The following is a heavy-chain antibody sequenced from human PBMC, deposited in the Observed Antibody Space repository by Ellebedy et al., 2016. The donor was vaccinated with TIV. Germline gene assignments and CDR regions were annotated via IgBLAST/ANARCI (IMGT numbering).Heavy chain of an antibody. CDR1: GGTFSSYA. D-gene: IGHD4-23*01. J-gene: IGHJ4*02. CDR3: ARGGVVTVSHTLGLDY. CDR2: IIPIFGTA. V-gene: IGHV1-69*13. Sequence: SVKVSXXASGGTFSSYAISWVRQAPGQGLEWMGGIIPIFGTANYAQKFQGRVTITADESTSTAYMELSSLRSEDTAVYYCARGGVVTVSHTLGLDYWGQGTLVTVSS.